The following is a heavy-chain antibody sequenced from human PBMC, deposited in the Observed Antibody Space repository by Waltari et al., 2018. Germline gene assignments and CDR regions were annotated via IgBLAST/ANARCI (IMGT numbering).Heavy chain of an antibody. CDR3: AKEIEGATGGFDV. CDR1: GFAFGDFG. CDR2: ISHDGNMK. V-gene: IGHV3-30*18. Sequence: QVQLVESGGGVVQPGKYLTLSCTASGFAFGDFGMHWVRQAPGKGLEWVAVISHDGNMKYYPDSVRGRFTVSRDNSENTLLLQMRSLKTEDTAVYYCAKEIEGATGGFDVWGQGTTV. D-gene: IGHD1-26*01. J-gene: IGHJ6*02.